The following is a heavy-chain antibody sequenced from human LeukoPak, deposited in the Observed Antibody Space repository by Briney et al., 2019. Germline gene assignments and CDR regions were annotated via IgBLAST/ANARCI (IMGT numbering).Heavy chain of an antibody. J-gene: IGHJ6*03. CDR2: TYYRSKWYN. CDR1: GDSASSNSAA. Sequence: SQTLSLTCAISGDSASSNSAAWNWIRQSPSRGLEWLGRTYYRSKWYNDYAVSVKSRITINPDTSKNQFSLQLNSVTPEDTAVYYCARDAGYSSGWTRGYYYMDVWGKGTTVTISS. V-gene: IGHV6-1*01. CDR3: ARDAGYSSGWTRGYYYMDV. D-gene: IGHD6-19*01.